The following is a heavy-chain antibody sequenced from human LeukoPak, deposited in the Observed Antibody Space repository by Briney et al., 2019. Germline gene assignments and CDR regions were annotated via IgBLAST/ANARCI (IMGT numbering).Heavy chain of an antibody. D-gene: IGHD2-2*01. CDR2: IRYDGSNK. V-gene: IGHV3-30*02. Sequence: GGSLRLSCAASGFTFSSYGMHWVRQAPGKGLEWVAFIRYDGSNKSYADSVKGRFTISRDNSKNTVYLQMNSLRAEDTAVYYCAREYQLLYYYYYMDVWGKGTTVTVSS. CDR1: GFTFSSYG. CDR3: AREYQLLYYYYYMDV. J-gene: IGHJ6*03.